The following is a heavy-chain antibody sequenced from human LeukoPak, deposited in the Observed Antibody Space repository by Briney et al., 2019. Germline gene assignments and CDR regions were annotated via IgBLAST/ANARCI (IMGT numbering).Heavy chain of an antibody. D-gene: IGHD4-17*01. J-gene: IGHJ4*02. CDR1: GFTFSSYA. CDR3: ARARYDYGDYFDY. V-gene: IGHV3-66*01. CDR2: IYSGGST. Sequence: GGSLRLSCAASGFTFSSYAMSWVRQAPGKGLEWVSVIYSGGSTYYADSVKGRFTISRDNSKNTLYLQMNSLRAEDTAVYYCARARYDYGDYFDYWGQGTLVTVSS.